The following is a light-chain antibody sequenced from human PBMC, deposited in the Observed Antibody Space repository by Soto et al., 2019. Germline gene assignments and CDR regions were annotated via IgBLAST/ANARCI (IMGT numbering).Light chain of an antibody. CDR3: QSYDSSNDVV. CDR1: SGSIASNY. J-gene: IGLJ2*01. Sequence: NFMLTQPHSVSESPGKTVTISCTRSSGSIASNYVQRYQQRPGSSPTTVIYEDNQRPSGVPDRFSGSIDSSSNAASLTISGLKAEDEADYYCQSYDSSNDVVFGGGTKVTVL. V-gene: IGLV6-57*01. CDR2: EDN.